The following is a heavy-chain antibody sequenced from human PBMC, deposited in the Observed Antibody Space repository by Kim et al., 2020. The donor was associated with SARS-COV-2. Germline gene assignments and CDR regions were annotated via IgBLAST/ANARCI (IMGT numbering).Heavy chain of an antibody. CDR3: AKAVSLTRAYDAFDI. CDR1: GFTFSSHA. J-gene: IGHJ3*02. Sequence: GGSLRLSCAASGFTFSSHAMSWVRQAPEKGLEWVSGIRGDGGSTFYADSVKGRFTITRDNSKSTLFLQMNSLRVEDTAVYKCAKAVSLTRAYDAFDIWGQGTRVTVSS. V-gene: IGHV3-23*01. CDR2: IRGDGGST. D-gene: IGHD4-4*01.